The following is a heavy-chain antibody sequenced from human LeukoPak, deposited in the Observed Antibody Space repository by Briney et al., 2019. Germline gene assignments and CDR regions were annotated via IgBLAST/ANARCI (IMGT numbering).Heavy chain of an antibody. Sequence: ASVMVSCKASGYTFTSYGISWVRQAPGQGLEWMGWISAYNGNTNYAQELQGRVTMTTDTSTSTAYMELRSLRSDDTAVYYCARAALYCSSTSCYNYFDYWGQGTLVTVSS. CDR3: ARAALYCSSTSCYNYFDY. CDR2: ISAYNGNT. D-gene: IGHD2-2*02. V-gene: IGHV1-18*01. J-gene: IGHJ4*02. CDR1: GYTFTSYG.